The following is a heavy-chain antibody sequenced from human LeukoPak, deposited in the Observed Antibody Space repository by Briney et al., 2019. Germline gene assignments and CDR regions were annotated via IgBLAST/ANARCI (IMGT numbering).Heavy chain of an antibody. V-gene: IGHV1-2*02. CDR1: GYTFTGYY. CDR2: INPNSGGT. D-gene: IGHD6-6*01. CDR3: ARVRQVGAARTFDY. J-gene: IGHJ4*02. Sequence: ASVKVSCKASGYTFTGYYMHLVRQAPGQGLEWMGWINPNSGGTNYAQKFQGRVTMTRDTSISTAYMELSRLRSDDTAVYYCARVRQVGAARTFDYWGQGTLVTVSS.